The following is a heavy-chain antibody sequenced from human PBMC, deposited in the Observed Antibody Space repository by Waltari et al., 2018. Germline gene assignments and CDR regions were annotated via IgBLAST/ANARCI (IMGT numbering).Heavy chain of an antibody. V-gene: IGHV1-2*02. CDR1: GYTFTVHY. J-gene: IGHJ3*02. Sequence: QVQLVQSGAEVKKPGASVKVSCKASGYTFTVHYMHWVRQAPGQGLEWMGWINPDSGGTNYAQKFQGRVTMTRDTSISTAYMELSRLRSDDTAVYYCARDRRGCSSTSCYPTDAFDIWGQGTMVTVSS. CDR3: ARDRRGCSSTSCYPTDAFDI. D-gene: IGHD2-2*01. CDR2: INPDSGGT.